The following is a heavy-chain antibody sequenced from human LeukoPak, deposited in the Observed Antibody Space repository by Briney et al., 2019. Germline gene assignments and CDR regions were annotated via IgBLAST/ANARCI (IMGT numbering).Heavy chain of an antibody. V-gene: IGHV3-66*01. J-gene: IGHJ6*02. D-gene: IGHD6-19*01. CDR2: IYSGGST. CDR1: GFTVSGNY. CDR3: ARGPGGYDSSGWKNYYYYGMDV. Sequence: PGGSLRLSCAASGFTVSGNYMSWVRQAPGKGLEWVSVIYSGGSTYYADSVKGRFTISRDNSKNTLYLQMNSLRAEDTAVYYCARGPGGYDSSGWKNYYYYGMDVWGQGTTVTVSS.